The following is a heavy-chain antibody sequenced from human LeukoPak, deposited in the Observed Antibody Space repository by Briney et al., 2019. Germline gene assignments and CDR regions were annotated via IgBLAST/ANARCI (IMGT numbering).Heavy chain of an antibody. CDR2: ISGSGGST. Sequence: PGGSLRLSCAASGFTFSSYSMSWVRQAPGKGLEWVSAISGSGGSTYYADSVKGRFTISRDNSKNTLYLQMNTLKAEDTSVYYCAKNMWIQLWFPWGDYWGQGTLVTVS. V-gene: IGHV3-23*01. J-gene: IGHJ4*02. D-gene: IGHD5-18*01. CDR1: GFTFSSYS. CDR3: AKNMWIQLWFPWGDY.